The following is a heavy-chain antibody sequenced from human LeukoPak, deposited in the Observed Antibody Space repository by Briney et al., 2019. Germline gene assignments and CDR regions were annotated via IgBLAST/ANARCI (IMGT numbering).Heavy chain of an antibody. D-gene: IGHD5-24*01. CDR1: GFTFGDQA. Sequence: GGSLRLSCITFGFTFGDQAKSWVRQAPGKGVDWVGFIKSRGYGGTTEYAASVKGRFTISRDDSKSIAYLQMNRLKSEDTAVYYCTRGPTGRWLYYGMDVWGQGTTVIVSS. V-gene: IGHV3-49*04. CDR2: IKSRGYGGTT. CDR3: TRGPTGRWLYYGMDV. J-gene: IGHJ6*02.